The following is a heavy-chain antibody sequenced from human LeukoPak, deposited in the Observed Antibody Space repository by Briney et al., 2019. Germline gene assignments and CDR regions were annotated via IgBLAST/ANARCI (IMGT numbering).Heavy chain of an antibody. Sequence: PGGSLRLSCAASGFAFSDYYMSWIRQAPGKGLEWVSYISSSGSTIYYADSVKGRFTISRDNAKNSLYLQMNSLRAEDTAVYYCPRAKSSSWYSPDYWGQGTLVTVSS. J-gene: IGHJ4*02. CDR2: ISSSGSTI. CDR1: GFAFSDYY. V-gene: IGHV3-11*04. CDR3: PRAKSSSWYSPDY. D-gene: IGHD6-13*01.